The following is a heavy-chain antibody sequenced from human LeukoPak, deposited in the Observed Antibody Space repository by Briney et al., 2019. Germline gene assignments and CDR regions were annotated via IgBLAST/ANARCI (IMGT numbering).Heavy chain of an antibody. J-gene: IGHJ6*03. CDR2: INTYNGDT. CDR1: GYTFISYG. V-gene: IGHV1-18*01. CDR3: ARDLSQKPYYYYYMDV. Sequence: ASVKVSCKASGYTFISYGISWGRRAPGQGLEWMGCINTYNGDTNYARKLQGRVTMTTDTSTSTAYMELRSLRSDDTAVYYCARDLSQKPYYYYYMDVWGKGTTVTVSS. D-gene: IGHD5/OR15-5a*01.